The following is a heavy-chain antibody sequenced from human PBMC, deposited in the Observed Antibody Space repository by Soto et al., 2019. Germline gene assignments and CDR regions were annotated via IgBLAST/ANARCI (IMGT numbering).Heavy chain of an antibody. V-gene: IGHV1-69*01. D-gene: IGHD1-26*01. CDR1: GGTFSSYA. J-gene: IGHJ4*02. Sequence: QVQLVQSGAEVKKPGSSVKVSCKASGGTFSSYAISWVRQAPGQGLEWMGGIIPIFGTANYAQKFQGRVTITADESTTTAYMELSSLRSEDTAVYYCARSIVEWELLRIHSFDYWGQGTLVTVSS. CDR2: IIPIFGTA. CDR3: ARSIVEWELLRIHSFDY.